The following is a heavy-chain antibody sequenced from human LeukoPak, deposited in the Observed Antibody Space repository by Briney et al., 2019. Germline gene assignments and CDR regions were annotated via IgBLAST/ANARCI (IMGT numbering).Heavy chain of an antibody. CDR1: GFTFSSYA. D-gene: IGHD6-19*01. V-gene: IGHV3-23*01. CDR3: AKFREQWLVRGGYFQH. Sequence: GGSLRLSCAASGFTFSSYAMSWVRQAPGKGLEWVSAISGSGGSTYYADSVKGRFTISRDNSKNTLYLQMNSLRAEDTAVYYCAKFREQWLVRGGYFQHWGQGTLVTVSS. CDR2: ISGSGGST. J-gene: IGHJ1*01.